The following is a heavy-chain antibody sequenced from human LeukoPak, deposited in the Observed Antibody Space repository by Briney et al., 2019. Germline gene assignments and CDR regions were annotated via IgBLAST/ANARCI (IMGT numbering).Heavy chain of an antibody. D-gene: IGHD3-3*01. V-gene: IGHV3-21*01. CDR1: GFTFSSYS. Sequence: GGSLRLSCAASGFTFSSYSVNWVRQAPGKGLEWVSSISSSSSYIYYADSVKGRFTISRDNAKNSLYLQMNSLRAEDTAVYYCARGSEWLLYMDVWGKGTTVTVSS. CDR3: ARGSEWLLYMDV. J-gene: IGHJ6*03. CDR2: ISSSSSYI.